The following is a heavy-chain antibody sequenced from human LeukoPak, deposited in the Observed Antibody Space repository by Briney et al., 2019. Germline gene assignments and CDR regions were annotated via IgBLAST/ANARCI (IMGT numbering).Heavy chain of an antibody. D-gene: IGHD4-11*01. V-gene: IGHV3-23*01. CDR1: GFTFSSYA. CDR3: AKDVGSSNSFDY. CDR2: ISGSGGST. Sequence: GGSLRLSCAASGFTFSSYAMSWVRQAPGKGLEWASAISGSGGSTYYADSVKGRFTISRDNSKNTLYLQMNSLRAEDTAVYYCAKDVGSSNSFDYWGQGTLVSVSS. J-gene: IGHJ4*02.